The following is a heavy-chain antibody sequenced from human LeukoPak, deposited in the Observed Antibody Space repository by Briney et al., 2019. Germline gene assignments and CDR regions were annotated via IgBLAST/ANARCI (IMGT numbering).Heavy chain of an antibody. CDR2: MNPNSGNT. V-gene: IGHV1-8*01. J-gene: IGHJ3*02. Sequence: ASVKVSCKASGYTFTSYDINWVRQATGQGLEWMGWMNPNSGNTGYAQKFQGRVTMTRNTSISTAYMELSSLRSEDTAVYYCARVVNRITMVRGVNDAFDIWGQGTMVTVSS. CDR1: GYTFTSYD. D-gene: IGHD3-10*01. CDR3: ARVVNRITMVRGVNDAFDI.